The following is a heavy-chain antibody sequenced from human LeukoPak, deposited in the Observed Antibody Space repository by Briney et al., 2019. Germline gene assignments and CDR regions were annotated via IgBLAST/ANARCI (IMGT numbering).Heavy chain of an antibody. CDR2: ISVSGGST. J-gene: IGHJ3*02. D-gene: IGHD3-3*01. CDR1: GFTFTNAW. CDR3: AKTLGEFTSAFDI. V-gene: IGHV3-23*01. Sequence: GGSLRLSCAASGFTFTNAWMKWVRQAPGKGLEWVSAISVSGGSTYYADSVKGRFTVSRDNSKNTLYLQMNSLRAEDTAVYYCAKTLGEFTSAFDIWGQGTMVTVSS.